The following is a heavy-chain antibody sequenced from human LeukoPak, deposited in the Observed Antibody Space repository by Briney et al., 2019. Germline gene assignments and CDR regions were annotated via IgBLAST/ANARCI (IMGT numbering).Heavy chain of an antibody. CDR2: IRSKAYGGTT. J-gene: IGHJ4*02. CDR3: TRRAYSSSWYPDY. D-gene: IGHD6-13*01. V-gene: IGHV3-49*04. CDR1: GFTFGDYA. Sequence: GGSLRLSCTVSGFTFGDYAICWVRQAPGKGLEWVGFIRSKAYGGTTEYTASVNGRFTISRDDSKSIAYLQMNSLKTEDTAVYYCTRRAYSSSWYPDYSGQGTLVTVSS.